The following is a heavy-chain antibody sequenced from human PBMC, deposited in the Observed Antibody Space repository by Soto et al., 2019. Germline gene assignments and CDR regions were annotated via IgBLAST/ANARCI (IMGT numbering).Heavy chain of an antibody. CDR3: ARPRSSGYAGEFDY. Sequence: QVQLQESGPGLVKPSETLSLTCTVSGGSISPYYWSWIRQPPGKGLEWIGFIYYSGSTNYNPTLKSRVTISVDTSQNQCSLMLTSVTAADTAVYYCARPRSSGYAGEFDYWGQGTLVTVSS. V-gene: IGHV4-59*01. CDR1: GGSISPYY. CDR2: IYYSGST. J-gene: IGHJ4*02. D-gene: IGHD3-22*01.